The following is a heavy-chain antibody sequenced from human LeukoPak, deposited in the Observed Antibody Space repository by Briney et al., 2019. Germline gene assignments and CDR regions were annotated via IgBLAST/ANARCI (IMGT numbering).Heavy chain of an antibody. Sequence: SVKVSCKASGGTFSSYAISWVRQAPGQGLEWMGGIIPIFGTANYAQKFQGRVTITADESTSTAYMELSSLRSEDTAMYYCARDRLGMYSGSYGAIAEFDSWGQGTLVTVSS. CDR3: ARDRLGMYSGSYGAIAEFDS. D-gene: IGHD1-26*01. CDR1: GGTFSSYA. J-gene: IGHJ5*01. CDR2: IIPIFGTA. V-gene: IGHV1-69*13.